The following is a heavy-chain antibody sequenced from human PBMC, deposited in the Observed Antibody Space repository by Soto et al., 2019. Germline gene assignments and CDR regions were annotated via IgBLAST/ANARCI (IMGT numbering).Heavy chain of an antibody. CDR1: GFTFSSYS. V-gene: IGHV3-48*02. D-gene: IGHD2-2*01. Sequence: PGGSLRLSCAASGFTFSSYSMNWVRQAPGKGLQWVSYISRSSSNIYYADSVKGRFTISRDNAKNLLYLQMNTLTDEDTAVYYCARAGTSLGYCSSTSCYEFDYWGQGTLVTVSS. CDR3: ARAGTSLGYCSSTSCYEFDY. CDR2: ISRSSSNI. J-gene: IGHJ4*02.